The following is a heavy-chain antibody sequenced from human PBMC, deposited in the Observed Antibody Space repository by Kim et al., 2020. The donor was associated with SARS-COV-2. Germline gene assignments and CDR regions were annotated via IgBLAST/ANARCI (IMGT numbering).Heavy chain of an antibody. J-gene: IGHJ5*02. D-gene: IGHD3-10*01. Sequence: SVKVSCKASGGTFSSYAISWVRQAPGQGLEWMGGIIPIFGTANYAQKFQGRVTITADESTSTAYMELSSLRSEDTAVYYCARGGYGSGSYYNWNTGLYNWFDPWGQGTLVTVSS. V-gene: IGHV1-69*13. CDR3: ARGGYGSGSYYNWNTGLYNWFDP. CDR2: IIPIFGTA. CDR1: GGTFSSYA.